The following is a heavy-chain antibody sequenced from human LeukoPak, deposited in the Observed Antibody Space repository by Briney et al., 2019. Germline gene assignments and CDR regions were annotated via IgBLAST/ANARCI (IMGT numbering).Heavy chain of an antibody. CDR2: IKQDASEK. CDR1: GFTFSNYW. J-gene: IGHJ5*02. CDR3: ARIWATSGNYPSWLDP. V-gene: IGHV3-7*01. D-gene: IGHD3-10*01. Sequence: PGGSLRLSCAASGFTFSNYWMSWVRQAPGKGLEWVANIKQDASEKYYVDSVKGRFTISRDNAKNSLYLQMNSLRAEDTAVYSCARIWATSGNYPSWLDPWGQGTLVTLSS.